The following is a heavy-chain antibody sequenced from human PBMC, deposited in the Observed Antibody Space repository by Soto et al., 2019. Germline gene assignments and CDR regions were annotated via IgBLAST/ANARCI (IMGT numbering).Heavy chain of an antibody. V-gene: IGHV3-30*18. CDR2: ISYDGSNK. J-gene: IGHJ6*02. CDR3: AKDIVGLRSPGGFYYNGMDV. D-gene: IGHD1-26*01. CDR1: GFTFSSYG. Sequence: GGSLRLSCAASGFTFSSYGMHWVRQAPGKGLEWVAVISYDGSNKYYANSVKGRFTISRDNSKNTLYLQMNGLRAEDTAVYYCAKDIVGLRSPGGFYYNGMDVWGQGTTVTVSS.